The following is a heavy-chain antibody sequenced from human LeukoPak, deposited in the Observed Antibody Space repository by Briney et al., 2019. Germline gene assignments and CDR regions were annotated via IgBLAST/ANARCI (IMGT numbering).Heavy chain of an antibody. D-gene: IGHD3-9*01. CDR3: ARAHYYDMLAGRYYCGIDF. CDR2: IIPIFGTA. CDR1: AATVSISA. V-gene: IGHV1-69*13. J-gene: IGHJ6*02. Sequence: SSVTVSPTAAAATVSISATSWVPQAPGHRLEWLGGIIPIFGTANYAQKFQGRFTITADESTSTVYMEQSSLRPEDTAVNYCARAHYYDMLAGRYYCGIDFWGQGTTVTVSS.